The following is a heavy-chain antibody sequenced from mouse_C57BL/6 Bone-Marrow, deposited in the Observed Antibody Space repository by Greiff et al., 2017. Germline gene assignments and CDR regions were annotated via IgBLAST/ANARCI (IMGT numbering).Heavy chain of an antibody. CDR2: INPYNGDT. Sequence: EVKLQESGPELVKPGDSVKISCKASGYSFTGYFMNWVMQSHGKSLEWIGRINPYNGDTFYNQKFKGKATLTVDKSSSTAHMELRSLTSEDSAVYYCATVVAPYYAMDYWGQGTSVTVSS. CDR1: GYSFTGYF. CDR3: ATVVAPYYAMDY. J-gene: IGHJ4*01. V-gene: IGHV1-20*01. D-gene: IGHD1-1*01.